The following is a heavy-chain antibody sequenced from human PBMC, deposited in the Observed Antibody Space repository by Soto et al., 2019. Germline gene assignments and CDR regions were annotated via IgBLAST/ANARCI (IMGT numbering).Heavy chain of an antibody. CDR3: AKDRSENFWVYYYAMDV. Sequence: GGSLILSCEASGFNFGAYAMSWVRQAPGKGLEWVSGISGSSSGTYYTDSVKGRFTISRDNSKNTVYLQMNSLRGEDTAVYYCAKDRSENFWVYYYAMDVWGQGTAVTVSS. J-gene: IGHJ6*02. V-gene: IGHV3-23*01. CDR2: ISGSSSGT. D-gene: IGHD6-19*01. CDR1: GFNFGAYA.